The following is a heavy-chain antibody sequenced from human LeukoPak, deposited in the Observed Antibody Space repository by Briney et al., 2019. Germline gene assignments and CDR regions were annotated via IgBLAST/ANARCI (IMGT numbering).Heavy chain of an antibody. CDR2: IFYSGST. CDR3: ARHESVSSGASV. V-gene: IGHV4-59*08. CDR1: GGSMSSYY. Sequence: SETLSLTCIVSGGSMSSYYWSWIRQAPGKGLEWIGYIFYSGSTNYNPSLKSRVTISVDTSKNQFSLKLSSVTAADTAVYYCARHESVSSGASVWGQGSLVTVSS. D-gene: IGHD3-22*01. J-gene: IGHJ4*02.